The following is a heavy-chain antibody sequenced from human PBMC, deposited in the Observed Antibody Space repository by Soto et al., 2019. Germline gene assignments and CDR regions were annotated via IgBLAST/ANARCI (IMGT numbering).Heavy chain of an antibody. CDR1: GFSLSTSGVG. J-gene: IGHJ3*02. Sequence: QITLKESGPTLVKPTQTLTLTCTFSGFSLSTSGVGVGWIRQPPGKALEWLALIYWDDDKRYSPSLKSRLTITNDTSKNQVVRTMTNMDPVDTATYYCAHSHGGSGGQTGSCDIWGQGTMVTVSS. V-gene: IGHV2-5*02. CDR3: AHSHGGSGGQTGSCDI. D-gene: IGHD2-15*01. CDR2: IYWDDDK.